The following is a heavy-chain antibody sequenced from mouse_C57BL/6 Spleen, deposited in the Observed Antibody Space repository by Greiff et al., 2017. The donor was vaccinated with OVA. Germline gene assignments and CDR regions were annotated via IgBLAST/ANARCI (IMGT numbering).Heavy chain of an antibody. Sequence: EVQRVESGGGLVKPGGSLKLSCAASGFTFSSYAMSWVRQTPEKRLEWVATISDGGSYTYYPDNVKGRFTISRDNAKNNLYLQMSHLKSEDTAMYYCAREGYYHYAIDYWGQGTSVTVSS. CDR2: ISDGGSYT. D-gene: IGHD1-1*01. CDR1: GFTFSSYA. J-gene: IGHJ4*01. CDR3: AREGYYHYAIDY. V-gene: IGHV5-4*01.